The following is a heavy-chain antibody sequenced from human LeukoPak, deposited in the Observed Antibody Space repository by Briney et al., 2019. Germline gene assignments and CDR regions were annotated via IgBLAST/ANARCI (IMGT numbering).Heavy chain of an antibody. CDR1: GFTFDGYA. D-gene: IGHD4-23*01. CDR3: AKDYGGNHWFDY. Sequence: PGGSLRLSCAASGFTFDGYAMHWVRQAPGKGLEWVSGISWDSGAIGYADSVKGRFTISRDNARNSLYLQMDSLRAEDTALYYCAKDYGGNHWFDYWGQGTLATVSS. J-gene: IGHJ4*02. CDR2: ISWDSGAI. V-gene: IGHV3-9*01.